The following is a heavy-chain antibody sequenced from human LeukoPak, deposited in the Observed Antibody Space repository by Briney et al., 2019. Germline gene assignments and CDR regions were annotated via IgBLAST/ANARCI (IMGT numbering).Heavy chain of an antibody. V-gene: IGHV4-34*01. J-gene: IGHJ6*03. Sequence: SETLSLTCAVYGGSFSGYYWSWIRQPPGKGLEWIGEINHSGSTNYNSSLKSRVTISVDPSKNQFSLNLSSVTAADKAVYYCARVLSGTRISFYYYYMDVWGKGTTVTVSS. CDR3: ARVLSGTRISFYYYYMDV. CDR2: INHSGST. CDR1: GGSFSGYY. D-gene: IGHD1-7*01.